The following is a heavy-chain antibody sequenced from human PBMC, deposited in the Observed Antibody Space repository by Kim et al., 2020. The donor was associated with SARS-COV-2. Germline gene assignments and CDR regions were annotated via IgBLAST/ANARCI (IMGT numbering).Heavy chain of an antibody. J-gene: IGHJ4*01. CDR2: IYYSGST. CDR1: GGSISSSSYY. D-gene: IGHD1-26*01. Sequence: SETLSLTCTVSGGSISSSSYYWGWIRQPPGKGLEWIGSIYYSGSTYYNPSLKSRVTISVDTSKNQFSLKLRSVTAADTAVYYFARDESGSSSGDFDYWG. CDR3: ARDESGSSSGDFDY. V-gene: IGHV4-39*07.